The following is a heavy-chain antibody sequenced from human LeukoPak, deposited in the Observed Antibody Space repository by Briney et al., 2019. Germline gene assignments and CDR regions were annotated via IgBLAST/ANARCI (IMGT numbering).Heavy chain of an antibody. J-gene: IGHJ4*02. D-gene: IGHD5-24*01. V-gene: IGHV4-39*01. CDR2: IYYSGST. CDR1: GGSISSSSYY. Sequence: PSETLSLTCTVSGGSISSSSYYWGWIRQPPGKGLEWIGSIYYSGSTYYNPSLKSRVTISVDTSKNQFSLKLSSVTAADTAVYYCARHHNRRAGYKLDSWGQGTLVPVSS. CDR3: ARHHNRRAGYKLDS.